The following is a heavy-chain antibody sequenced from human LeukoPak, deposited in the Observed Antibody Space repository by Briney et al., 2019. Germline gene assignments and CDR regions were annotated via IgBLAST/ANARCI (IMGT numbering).Heavy chain of an antibody. Sequence: ASVKVSCKAPGYTFTSYYMHWVRQAPGQGLEWMGIINPSGGSTSYAQKFQGRVTMTRDTSTSTVYMELSSLRSEDTAVYYCASGHQSISGRPRQLWQGGPFDYWGQGTLVTVSS. CDR3: ASGHQSISGRPRQLWQGGPFDY. CDR1: GYTFTSYY. J-gene: IGHJ4*02. D-gene: IGHD5-18*01. V-gene: IGHV1-46*01. CDR2: INPSGGST.